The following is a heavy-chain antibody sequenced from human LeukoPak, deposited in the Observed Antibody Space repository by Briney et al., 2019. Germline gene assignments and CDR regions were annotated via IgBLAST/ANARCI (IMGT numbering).Heavy chain of an antibody. Sequence: QTGGSLRLSCAASGFTFSSYAMSWVRQAPGKGLEWVSAISGSGGNTYYADSVKGRFTISRDNSKNTLYLQMDSLRAEDTAVYYCAKPRLAPRGWEWLVNGFDPWGQGTLVTVSS. D-gene: IGHD6-19*01. V-gene: IGHV3-23*01. CDR3: AKPRLAPRGWEWLVNGFDP. CDR1: GFTFSSYA. J-gene: IGHJ5*02. CDR2: ISGSGGNT.